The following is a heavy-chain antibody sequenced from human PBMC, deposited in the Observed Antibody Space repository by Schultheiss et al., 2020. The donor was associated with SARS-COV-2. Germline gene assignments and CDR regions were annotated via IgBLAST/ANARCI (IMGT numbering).Heavy chain of an antibody. CDR2: ISYDGSSK. D-gene: IGHD3-22*01. CDR1: GFTFSSYD. J-gene: IGHJ4*02. CDR3: AKELNYYDSSGPLDY. Sequence: GGSLRLSCAASGFTFSSYDMHWVRQAPGKGLEWVAVISYDGSSKYYADYVKGRFTISRDKSKNTLYLQMNSLRAEDTAVYYCAKELNYYDSSGPLDYWGQGTLVTVSS. V-gene: IGHV3-30*01.